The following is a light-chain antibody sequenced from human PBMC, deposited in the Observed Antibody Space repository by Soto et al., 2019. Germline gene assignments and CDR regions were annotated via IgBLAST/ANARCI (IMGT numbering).Light chain of an antibody. Sequence: VHMTQSPSSLSSSVGYRVTITCRASQSISSYLNWYQQKPGKAPKLLIYATSSLQSGVPSRFSGSGSGTDFTLTINSLQPEDFATYYCQQSYSTPQVTFGGGTKVDIK. J-gene: IGKJ4*01. CDR1: QSISSY. CDR3: QQSYSTPQVT. CDR2: ATS. V-gene: IGKV1-39*01.